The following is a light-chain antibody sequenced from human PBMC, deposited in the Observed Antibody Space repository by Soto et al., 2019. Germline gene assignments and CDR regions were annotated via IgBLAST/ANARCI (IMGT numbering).Light chain of an antibody. CDR3: QHYNSYSEA. V-gene: IGKV1-5*03. Sequence: DIQMTQSPYTLSGSVGDRVTLTCRASQTISSWLAWYQQKPGKAPKLLIYKASTLKSGVPSRFSGSGSGTEFTLTISSLQPDDFATYYCQHYNSYSEAFGQGTKVDI. J-gene: IGKJ1*01. CDR1: QTISSW. CDR2: KAS.